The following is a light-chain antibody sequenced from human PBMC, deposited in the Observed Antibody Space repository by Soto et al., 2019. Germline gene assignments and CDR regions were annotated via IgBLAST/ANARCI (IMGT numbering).Light chain of an antibody. CDR1: QNINNS. CDR3: QPMWP. V-gene: IGKV1-5*01. CDR2: DAS. Sequence: GDRVTIPCRASQNINNSIAWYQQKPGKAPKFLIYDASTLESGVPSRFSGSGFGTEFSLTISSLQLDDSGSYYCQPMWPVGQGTKV. J-gene: IGKJ1*01.